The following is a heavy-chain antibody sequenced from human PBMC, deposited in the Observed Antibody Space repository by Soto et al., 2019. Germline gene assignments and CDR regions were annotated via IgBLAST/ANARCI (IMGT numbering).Heavy chain of an antibody. J-gene: IGHJ4*02. Sequence: GGSLRLSCAASGFTFSSYAMHWVRQAPGKGLEWVAVISYDGSNKYYADSVKGRFTISRDNSKNTLYLQMNSLRAEDTAVYYCARERAGNYGDYWVQGTLVTVSS. CDR1: GFTFSSYA. V-gene: IGHV3-30-3*01. CDR2: ISYDGSNK. D-gene: IGHD1-26*01. CDR3: ARERAGNYGDY.